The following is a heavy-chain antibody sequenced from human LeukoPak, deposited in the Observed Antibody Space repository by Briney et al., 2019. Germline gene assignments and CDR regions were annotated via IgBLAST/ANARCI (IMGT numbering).Heavy chain of an antibody. CDR1: GFTFSSYG. V-gene: IGHV3-23*01. Sequence: PGGTLRLSCAASGFTFSSYGMSWVRQAPGKGLEWVSAISGSGGSTYYADSVKGRFTISSDNSKNTLYLQMNSLRAEDTALYYCAKIGWDDAFDIWGQGTMVTVSS. CDR3: AKIGWDDAFDI. J-gene: IGHJ3*02. CDR2: ISGSGGST. D-gene: IGHD6-19*01.